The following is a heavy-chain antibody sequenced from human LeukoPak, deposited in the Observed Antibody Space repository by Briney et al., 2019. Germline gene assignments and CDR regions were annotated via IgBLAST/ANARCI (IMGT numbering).Heavy chain of an antibody. CDR2: INPNSGDT. V-gene: IGHV1-2*02. CDR3: ARGSTVGATESLGFDY. Sequence: GASVKVSCKASGYTFTGYYMHWVRQAPGQGLEWMGWINPNSGDTHYAQKFQGRVTMTRDTSISTAYMELSRLRSDDTAVHYCARGSTVGATESLGFDYWGQGTPVTVSS. J-gene: IGHJ4*02. D-gene: IGHD1-26*01. CDR1: GYTFTGYY.